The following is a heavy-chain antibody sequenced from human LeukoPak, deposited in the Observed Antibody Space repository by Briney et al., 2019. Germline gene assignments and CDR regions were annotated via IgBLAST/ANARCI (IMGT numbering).Heavy chain of an antibody. CDR3: ARVFGQWLAVD. V-gene: IGHV1-8*01. D-gene: IGHD6-19*01. J-gene: IGHJ4*02. Sequence: ASVKVSCKASGYSFTTDDINWVRQASRRGLEWMGFINPGSGKTRYPQKFQGRVTMTRDTSINTVYMELSSLRSEDTATYYCARVFGQWLAVDWGQGTPVIVSS. CDR2: INPGSGKT. CDR1: GYSFTTDD.